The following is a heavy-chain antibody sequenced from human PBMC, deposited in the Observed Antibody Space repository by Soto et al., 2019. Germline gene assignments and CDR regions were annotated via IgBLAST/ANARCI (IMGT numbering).Heavy chain of an antibody. CDR3: ARDYSSYGPFDY. CDR1: GFTFSSYS. J-gene: IGHJ4*02. V-gene: IGHV3-21*01. D-gene: IGHD5-18*01. Sequence: GGSLRLSCAASGFTFSSYSMNWVRQAPGKGLEWVSSISRSSSYIYYADSVKGRFTISRDNAKNSLYLQMNSLRAEDTAVYYCARDYSSYGPFDYWGQGTLVTVS. CDR2: ISRSSSYI.